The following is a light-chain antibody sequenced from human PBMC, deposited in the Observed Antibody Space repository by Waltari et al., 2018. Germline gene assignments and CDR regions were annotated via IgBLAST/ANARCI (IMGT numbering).Light chain of an antibody. CDR1: RSVLYNSNNKNY. Sequence: DIVMTQSPDSLTVSLGERATINCKSRRSVLYNSNNKNYLAWYQQKPGQPPMLLIYWASTRESGVPDRFSGSGSGTDFTLTISTLQAEDVAVYYCQQYYDTPYTFGQGTKLEIK. CDR2: WAS. J-gene: IGKJ2*01. V-gene: IGKV4-1*01. CDR3: QQYYDTPYT.